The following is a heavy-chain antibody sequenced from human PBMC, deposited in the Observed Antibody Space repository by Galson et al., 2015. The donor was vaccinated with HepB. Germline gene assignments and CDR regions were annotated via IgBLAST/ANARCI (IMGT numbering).Heavy chain of an antibody. CDR2: VSGYDGSA. V-gene: IGHV1-18*01. CDR3: ARDSRLELHLNNYYSYGMDV. J-gene: IGHJ6*02. D-gene: IGHD1-7*01. Sequence: SVKVSCKASGYEFNKYGLSWVRQAPGQGLEWMGWVSGYDGSANYAPKFQGRVTMTTEISTGTAYMEMRSLRSDDTAVYYCARDSRLELHLNNYYSYGMDVWGQGTAVTVS. CDR1: GYEFNKYG.